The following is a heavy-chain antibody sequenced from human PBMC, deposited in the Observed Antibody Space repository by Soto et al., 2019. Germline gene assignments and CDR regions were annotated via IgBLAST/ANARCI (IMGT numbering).Heavy chain of an antibody. J-gene: IGHJ6*03. CDR3: ARDSLIVGVPAARGDYYYYYMDV. Sequence: SVKVSCKASGGTFCSYTISWVRQAPGQGLEWMGRIIPILGIANYAQKFQGRVTITADKSTSTAYMELSSLRSEDTAVYYCARDSLIVGVPAARGDYYYYYMDVWGKGTTVTVSS. D-gene: IGHD2-2*01. CDR1: GGTFCSYT. CDR2: IIPILGIA. V-gene: IGHV1-69*04.